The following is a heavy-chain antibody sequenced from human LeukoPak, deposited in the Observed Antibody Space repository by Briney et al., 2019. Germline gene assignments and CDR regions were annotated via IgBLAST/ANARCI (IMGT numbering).Heavy chain of an antibody. D-gene: IGHD6-13*01. J-gene: IGHJ4*02. CDR2: IYSSGST. CDR3: ATRYSSSWYLDY. V-gene: IGHV3-66*01. CDR1: GTTVSSNY. Sequence: GGSLRLSCVASGTTVSSNYMSWVRQAPGKGLEWVSVIYSSGSTYYADSVKGRFTISRDYSKNTLYLQMNSLRVGDTAVYYCATRYSSSWYLDYWGQGTLVTVSS.